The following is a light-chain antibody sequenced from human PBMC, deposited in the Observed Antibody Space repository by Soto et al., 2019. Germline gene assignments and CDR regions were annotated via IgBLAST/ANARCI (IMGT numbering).Light chain of an antibody. CDR3: QQRTNWPSST. CDR1: QSVNSY. Sequence: EIVLTQSPATLSLSPGERATLSCRASQSVNSYLAWYQQRPGQAPRLLIHDASSRATGIPARFSGGGSGTDFTLTISSLEPEDFAVYYCQQRTNWPSSTFGQGTRLEIK. V-gene: IGKV3-11*01. J-gene: IGKJ5*01. CDR2: DAS.